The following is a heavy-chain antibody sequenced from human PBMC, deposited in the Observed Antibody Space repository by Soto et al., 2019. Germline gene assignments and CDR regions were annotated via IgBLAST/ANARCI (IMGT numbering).Heavy chain of an antibody. CDR2: ISPYNGNT. V-gene: IGHV1-18*04. CDR3: ARDQHFFDSSGYYDH. Sequence: QIQLVQSAAEVKKPGASVKVSCKTSGYTFVSYGISWVRQAPGQGLEWMGWISPYNGNTNFAQRFRGRVTLTTDTSSDIVYMDLGSLKSDDTAVYYCARDQHFFDSSGYYDHWGQGTLIPVSS. CDR1: GYTFVSYG. J-gene: IGHJ5*02. D-gene: IGHD3-22*01.